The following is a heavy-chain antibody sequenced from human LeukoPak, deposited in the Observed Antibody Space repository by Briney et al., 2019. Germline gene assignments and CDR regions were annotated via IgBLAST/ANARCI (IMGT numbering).Heavy chain of an antibody. CDR3: ASLVGDLWFGESNNYYYYYMDV. V-gene: IGHV4-38-2*02. CDR2: IYHSGST. D-gene: IGHD3-10*01. CDR1: GYSISSGYY. Sequence: SETLSLTCTVSGYSISSGYYWGWIRQPPGKGLEWIGTIYHSGSTYFNPSLESRVTMSIDTSNNQFSLKLSSVTAADTAVYYCASLVGDLWFGESNNYYYYYMDVWGKGTTVTVSS. J-gene: IGHJ6*03.